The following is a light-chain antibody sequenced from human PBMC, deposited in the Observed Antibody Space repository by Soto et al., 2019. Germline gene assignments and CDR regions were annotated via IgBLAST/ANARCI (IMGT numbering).Light chain of an antibody. V-gene: IGLV1-44*01. CDR1: SSNIATNT. CDR2: SNN. J-gene: IGLJ2*01. Sequence: QAVLTQPPSASGTPGQRVTISCSGSSSNIATNTVNWYRQLPGAAPKLLIYSNNQRPSGVPDRFSASKSGTSASLAIRGLQSEDEGDYYCATWDDSLISPVFGGGTKLTVL. CDR3: ATWDDSLISPV.